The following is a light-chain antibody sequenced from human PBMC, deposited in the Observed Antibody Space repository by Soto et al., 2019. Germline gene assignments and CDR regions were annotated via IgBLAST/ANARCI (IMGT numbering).Light chain of an antibody. J-gene: IGKJ1*01. Sequence: EIVMTQSPATLSVSPGERATLSCRASQSFRGLLAWYQQKPGQAPRLLIYGASSRATGIPDRFSGSGSGTDFTLTISRLEPEDFAVYYCQQYGSSPRTFGQGTKVDIK. V-gene: IGKV3-20*01. CDR3: QQYGSSPRT. CDR1: QSFRGL. CDR2: GAS.